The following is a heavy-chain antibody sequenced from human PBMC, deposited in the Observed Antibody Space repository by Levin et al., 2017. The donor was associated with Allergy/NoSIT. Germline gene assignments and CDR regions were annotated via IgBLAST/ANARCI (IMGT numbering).Heavy chain of an antibody. V-gene: IGHV3-7*01. CDR1: GFTFIDYW. CDR3: ARDLALRTPGGMHY. D-gene: IGHD2-15*01. CDR2: INQDGSEK. J-gene: IGHJ4*02. Sequence: SCAASGFTFIDYWMTWVRQAPGKGLEWVATINQDGSEKYYVDSVKGRFTISRDNAKNSLYLQMNSLRAEDTAVYYCARDLALRTPGGMHYWGPGTLVTVSS.